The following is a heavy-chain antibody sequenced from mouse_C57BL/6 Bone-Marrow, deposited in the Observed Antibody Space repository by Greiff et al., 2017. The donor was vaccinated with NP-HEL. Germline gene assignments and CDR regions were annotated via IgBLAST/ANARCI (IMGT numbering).Heavy chain of an antibody. CDR3: TRERDYGSTPFAY. CDR2: ISSGGDYI. V-gene: IGHV5-9-1*02. Sequence: EVQVVESGEGLVKPGGSLTLSCAASGFTFSSYAMSWVRQTPEKRLEWVAYISSGGDYIYYADTVKGRFTISSDNARNTLYLQMSSLKSEDTAMYYCTRERDYGSTPFAYWGQGTLVTVSA. D-gene: IGHD2-2*01. CDR1: GFTFSSYA. J-gene: IGHJ3*01.